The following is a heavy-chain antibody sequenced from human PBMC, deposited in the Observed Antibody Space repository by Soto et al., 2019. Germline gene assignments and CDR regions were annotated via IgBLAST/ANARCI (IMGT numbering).Heavy chain of an antibody. CDR1: GFTFGGYG. Sequence: GSLRLSCTTSGFTFGGYGMSWVRQAPGKGLEWVGFIRSKAYSRTAEYAASVRGRFTISRDDSNSIAYLQMNSLTTEDTGVYYCVRAVCATDCPPYSSDYWGQGILVTVSS. D-gene: IGHD1-26*01. J-gene: IGHJ4*02. V-gene: IGHV3-49*04. CDR2: IRSKAYSRTA. CDR3: VRAVCATDCPPYSSDY.